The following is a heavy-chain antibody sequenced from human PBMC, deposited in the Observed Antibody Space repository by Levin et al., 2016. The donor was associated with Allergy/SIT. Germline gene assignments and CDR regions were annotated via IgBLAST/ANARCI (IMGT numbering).Heavy chain of an antibody. CDR1: KYSFTSSW. Sequence: KVSCKGSKYSFTSSWIGWVRQMPGKGLEWMGRIDPSDSYTDYNPSFQGHVTVSADKSINTAFLQWSSLKASDTAMYYCARAAFCSGDGCFSDYFDYWGQGSLVTVSS. V-gene: IGHV5-10-1*01. CDR3: ARAAFCSGDGCFSDYFDY. CDR2: IDPSDSYT. D-gene: IGHD2-15*01. J-gene: IGHJ4*02.